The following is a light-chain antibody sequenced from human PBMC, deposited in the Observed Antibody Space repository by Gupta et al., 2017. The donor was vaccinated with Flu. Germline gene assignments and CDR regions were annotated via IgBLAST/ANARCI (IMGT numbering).Light chain of an antibody. CDR3: QQYNNWPPWT. CDR2: GAS. CDR1: QSISSN. V-gene: IGKV3-15*01. J-gene: IGKJ1*01. Sequence: EIVMTQSPATLSVSPGERVTLSCRASQSISSNLAWYQQKPGQAPRRLIYGASTRATGIPARFSGSGSGTEFTLTISSLQSEDCAVYYCQQYNNWPPWTFGQGTRVEIK.